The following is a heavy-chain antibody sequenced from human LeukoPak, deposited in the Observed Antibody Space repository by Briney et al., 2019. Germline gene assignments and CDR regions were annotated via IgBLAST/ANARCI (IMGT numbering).Heavy chain of an antibody. CDR1: GFTVSSNY. CDR2: IYSGGST. J-gene: IGHJ4*02. D-gene: IGHD3-22*01. V-gene: IGHV3-53*01. CDR3: ARGYYYDSSGYSKDFDY. Sequence: GGSLRLSCAASGFTVSSNYMSWVRQAPGKGLEWVSVIYSGGSTYYADSVKGRFTISRDNAKNSLYLQMNSLRAEDTAVYYCARGYYYDSSGYSKDFDYWGQGTLVTVSS.